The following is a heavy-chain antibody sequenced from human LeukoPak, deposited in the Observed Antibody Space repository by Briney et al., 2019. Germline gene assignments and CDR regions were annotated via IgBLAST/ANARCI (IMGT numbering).Heavy chain of an antibody. J-gene: IGHJ6*03. Sequence: GGSLRLSCAASGFTFNSYPMHWVRQAPGKGLEYVSAISSNGGSTYYANSVKGRFTISRDNSKNTLYLQMGSLRAEDMAIYYCARGPVYYYYYYMDVWGKGTTVTVSS. V-gene: IGHV3-64*01. CDR3: ARGPVYYYYYYMDV. CDR2: ISSNGGST. CDR1: GFTFNSYP.